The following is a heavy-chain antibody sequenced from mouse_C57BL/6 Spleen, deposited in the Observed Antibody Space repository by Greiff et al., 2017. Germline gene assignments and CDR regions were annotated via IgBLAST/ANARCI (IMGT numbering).Heavy chain of an antibody. CDR1: GFTFSDYY. CDR2: ISNGGGST. J-gene: IGHJ3*01. Sequence: DVQLQESGGGLVQPGGSLKLSCAASGFTFSDYYLYWVRQTPEKRLEWVAYISNGGGSTYYPDTVKGRFTISRDNAKNTLYLQMSRLKSEDTAMYYCARPRGAYWGQGTLVTVSA. V-gene: IGHV5-12*01. CDR3: ARPRGAY.